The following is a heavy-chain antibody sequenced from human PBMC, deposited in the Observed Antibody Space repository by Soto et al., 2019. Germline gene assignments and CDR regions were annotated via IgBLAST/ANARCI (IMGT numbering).Heavy chain of an antibody. D-gene: IGHD3-16*01. V-gene: IGHV5-10-1*01. J-gene: IGHJ6*02. CDR1: GYSFTSYW. Sequence: PGDSLKISCKGSGYSFTSYWISWVRQMPGKGLEWMGRIDPSDSYTNYSPSFQGHVTISADKSISTAYLQWSSLKASDTAMYYCARHPGGLYYYGMDVWGQGTTVTVSS. CDR3: ARHPGGLYYYGMDV. CDR2: IDPSDSYT.